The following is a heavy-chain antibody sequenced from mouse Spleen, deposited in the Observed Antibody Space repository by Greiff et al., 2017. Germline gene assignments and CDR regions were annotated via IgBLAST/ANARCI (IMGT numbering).Heavy chain of an antibody. CDR3: AANWDFDY. CDR2: ISYDGSN. CDR1: GYSITSGYY. Sequence: EVQRVESGPGLVKPSQSLSLTCSVTGYSITSGYYWNWIRQFPGNKLEWMGYISYDGSNNYNPSLKNRISITRDTSKNQFFLKLNSVTTEDTATYYCAANWDFDYWGQGTTLTVSS. D-gene: IGHD4-1*01. V-gene: IGHV3-6*01. J-gene: IGHJ2*01.